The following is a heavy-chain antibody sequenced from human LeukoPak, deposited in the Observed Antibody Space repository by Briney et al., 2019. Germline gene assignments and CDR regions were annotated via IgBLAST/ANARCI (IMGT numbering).Heavy chain of an antibody. CDR3: ARDVYYGNSGSDAFDI. D-gene: IGHD3-22*01. CDR1: GFTLGNYA. CDR2: ISKDGNDK. J-gene: IGHJ3*02. V-gene: IGHV3-30-3*01. Sequence: HPGGSLRLSCAASGFTLGNYAMHWVRQAPGKGLEWVAVISKDGNDKYHAESVKGRFTISRDNPKNTLYLQMNSLRAEDTAVYYCARDVYYGNSGSDAFDIWGQGTMVTVSS.